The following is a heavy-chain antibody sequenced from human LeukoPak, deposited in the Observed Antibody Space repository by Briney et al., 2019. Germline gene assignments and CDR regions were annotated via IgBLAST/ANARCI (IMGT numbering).Heavy chain of an antibody. CDR2: IKQDGSEK. CDR3: VTAPYYDILTGYPMDY. CDR1: GFTFSSYW. J-gene: IGHJ4*02. D-gene: IGHD3-9*01. Sequence: GGSLRLSCAASGFTFSSYWMSWVRQAPGKGLEWVANIKQDGSEKCYVDSVKGRFTISRDNAKNSLYLQMNSLRAEDTAVYYCVTAPYYDILTGYPMDYWGQGTLVTVSS. V-gene: IGHV3-7*01.